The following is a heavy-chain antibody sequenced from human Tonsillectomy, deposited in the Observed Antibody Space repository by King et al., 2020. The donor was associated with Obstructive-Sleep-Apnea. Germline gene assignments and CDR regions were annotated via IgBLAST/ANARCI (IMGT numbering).Heavy chain of an antibody. CDR3: ARDHRTYGDWGYAFDI. D-gene: IGHD4-17*01. V-gene: IGHV4-39*07. CDR1: GGSISSNSYH. CDR2: IYYNGSP. J-gene: IGHJ3*02. Sequence: QLQESGPRLVKPSETLSLICTVSGGSISSNSYHWGWIRQSPGKGPGWIGSIYYNGSPDHNPSLKRRVTISVDTSENQFSLMLSSVTAADTAVYYCARDHRTYGDWGYAFDIWGQGTMVTVSS.